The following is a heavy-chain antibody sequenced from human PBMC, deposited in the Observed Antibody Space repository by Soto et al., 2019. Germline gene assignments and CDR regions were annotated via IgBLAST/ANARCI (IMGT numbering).Heavy chain of an antibody. J-gene: IGHJ4*02. V-gene: IGHV3-23*01. D-gene: IGHD1-26*01. Sequence: EVQLLESGGGLVQPGGSLRLSCAASGFTFSTYAMSWVRQAPGKGLEWVSGITGTSVRTYYADSVQGRFTISRGNSQNSLFLQMLSLGADDSALYYCLKLRGLLGVGANSGMDFDSWGQGTLVTLSS. CDR3: LKLRGLLGVGANSGMDFDS. CDR2: ITGTSVRT. CDR1: GFTFSTYA.